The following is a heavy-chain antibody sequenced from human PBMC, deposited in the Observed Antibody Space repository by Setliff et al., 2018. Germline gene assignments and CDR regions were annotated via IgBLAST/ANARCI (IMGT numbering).Heavy chain of an antibody. V-gene: IGHV2-70*11. Sequence: SGPTLVNPTQTLTLTCTFSGFSLATTGVCVSWIRQPPGKALEWLARIDWDGDKSYTTSLKSRLTIPKDTSKNQVVLTMTNMDPVDTATYYCARIPSITVAGAFDYWGQGMLVTVSS. CDR3: ARIPSITVAGAFDY. J-gene: IGHJ4*02. D-gene: IGHD6-19*01. CDR2: IDWDGDK. CDR1: GFSLATTGVC.